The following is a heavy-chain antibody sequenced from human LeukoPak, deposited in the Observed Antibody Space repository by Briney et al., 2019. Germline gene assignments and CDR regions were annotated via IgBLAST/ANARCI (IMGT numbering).Heavy chain of an antibody. V-gene: IGHV4-39*07. D-gene: IGHD3-22*01. J-gene: IGHJ4*02. CDR1: GGSISSSSYY. CDR2: IYYSGST. Sequence: SETLSLTCTVSGGSISSSSYYWGWIRQPPGKGLEWIGSIYYSGSTYYNPSLKSRVTISVDTSKNQFSLKLSSVTAADTAVYYCATRPRNYYDSSGFDYWGQGTLVTVSS. CDR3: ATRPRNYYDSSGFDY.